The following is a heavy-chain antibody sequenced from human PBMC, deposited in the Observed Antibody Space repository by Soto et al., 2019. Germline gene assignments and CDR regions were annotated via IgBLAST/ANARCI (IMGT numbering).Heavy chain of an antibody. CDR2: VKDGGST. Sequence: QVQLQQWGAGLLKPSETLSLTCTVNGGSLTGYYWSWIRQPPGKGLEWIGEVKDGGSTNYSPSLRGGVSISADTSKNHFSLRLTSVTAADTAVYFCARGQEGIVATHWDQGALVTVSS. CDR1: GGSLTGYY. J-gene: IGHJ4*02. D-gene: IGHD5-12*01. V-gene: IGHV4-34*01. CDR3: ARGQEGIVATH.